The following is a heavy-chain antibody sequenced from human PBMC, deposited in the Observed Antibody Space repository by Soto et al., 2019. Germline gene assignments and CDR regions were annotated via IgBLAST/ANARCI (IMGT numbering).Heavy chain of an antibody. CDR1: GFIFSDYG. J-gene: IGHJ3*02. Sequence: QVQLVESGGGVVQPGWSLRLSCAASGFIFSDYGMHWVRQAPGKGLDWVSVVSFSGGTTYYADYVKGRFTISRDKSKNTLYLQMNRRRAEDTAVYYCAQSPRRFTARGNPFDIWGQGTVVTVSS. D-gene: IGHD1-26*01. CDR3: AQSPRRFTARGNPFDI. CDR2: VSFSGGTT. V-gene: IGHV3-30*03.